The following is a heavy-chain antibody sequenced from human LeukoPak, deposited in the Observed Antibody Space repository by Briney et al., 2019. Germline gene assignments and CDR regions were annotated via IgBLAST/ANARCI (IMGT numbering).Heavy chain of an antibody. D-gene: IGHD3-22*01. Sequence: ASVKVSCKASGYTFTGYYVHWVRQAPGQGLEWMGRINPNSGGTNYAQKFQGRVTMTRDTSISTAYMELSRLRSDDTAVYYCARLATRAYDSSGYYPYWGQGTLVTVSS. V-gene: IGHV1-2*06. CDR3: ARLATRAYDSSGYYPY. J-gene: IGHJ4*02. CDR2: INPNSGGT. CDR1: GYTFTGYY.